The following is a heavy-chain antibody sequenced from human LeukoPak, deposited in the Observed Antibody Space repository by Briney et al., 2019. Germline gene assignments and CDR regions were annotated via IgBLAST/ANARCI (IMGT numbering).Heavy chain of an antibody. V-gene: IGHV1-18*01. J-gene: IGHJ5*02. CDR2: IGTYGGDT. CDR1: TSR. CDR3: ARDLWNFYDDSGYNRDFDP. Sequence: ASVKVSCKATSRISWVRQAPGQGLEWMGWIGTYGGDTYYAQKFQGRITVTTDTSTSTVYMELRNLRSDDTAVYYCARDLWNFYDDSGYNRDFDPWGQGTLVTVSS. D-gene: IGHD3-22*01.